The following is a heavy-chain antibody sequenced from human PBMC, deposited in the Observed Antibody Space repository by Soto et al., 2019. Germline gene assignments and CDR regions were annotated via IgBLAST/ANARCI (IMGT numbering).Heavy chain of an antibody. Sequence: PGGSLRLSCAASGFTFSSYGMHWVRQAPGKGLEWVAVISYDGSNKYYADSVKGRFTISRDNSKNTLYLQMNSLRAEDTAVYYCARGGTTMVRGVIITYYYYMDVWGKGTTVTVSS. V-gene: IGHV3-30*03. CDR3: ARGGTTMVRGVIITYYYYMDV. CDR1: GFTFSSYG. J-gene: IGHJ6*03. D-gene: IGHD3-10*01. CDR2: ISYDGSNK.